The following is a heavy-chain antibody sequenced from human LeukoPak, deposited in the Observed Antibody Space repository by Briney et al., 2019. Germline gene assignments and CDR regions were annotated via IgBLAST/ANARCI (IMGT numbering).Heavy chain of an antibody. CDR3: ARQRQQLVLGY. D-gene: IGHD6-13*01. CDR2: IYYSGST. V-gene: IGHV4-39*01. Sequence: SETLSLTCTVSGGSISSSSCYWGWIRQPPGKGLEWIGSIYYSGSTYYNPSLKSRVTISVDTSKNQFSLKLSSVTAADTAVYYCARQRQQLVLGYWGQGTLVTVSS. J-gene: IGHJ4*02. CDR1: GGSISSSSCY.